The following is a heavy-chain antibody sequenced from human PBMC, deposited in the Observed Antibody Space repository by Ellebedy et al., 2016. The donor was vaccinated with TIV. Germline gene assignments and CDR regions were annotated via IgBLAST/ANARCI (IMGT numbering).Heavy chain of an antibody. CDR2: IKTDGSVK. Sequence: GESLKISCAASGFTFSTYWMAWVRQAPEKGLEWVANIKTDGSVKTYVDSVKGRFTISRDNAKNSLYLEMNSLRAEDTAFYYCARDGWGNLLDYWGQGTLVTVSS. V-gene: IGHV3-7*01. D-gene: IGHD7-27*01. J-gene: IGHJ4*02. CDR1: GFTFSTYW. CDR3: ARDGWGNLLDY.